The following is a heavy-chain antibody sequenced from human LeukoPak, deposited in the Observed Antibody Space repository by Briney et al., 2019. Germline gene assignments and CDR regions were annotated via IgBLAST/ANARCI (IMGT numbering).Heavy chain of an antibody. Sequence: ASVKVSCKASGYTFTGYYMHWVRQAPGQGLEWMGWINPNSGGTNYAQKFQGRVTMTRDTSISTAYMELSRLRSDDTAVYYCARSRDSSGYFDYWGQGTLATVSS. D-gene: IGHD3-22*01. CDR2: INPNSGGT. CDR3: ARSRDSSGYFDY. V-gene: IGHV1-2*02. J-gene: IGHJ4*02. CDR1: GYTFTGYY.